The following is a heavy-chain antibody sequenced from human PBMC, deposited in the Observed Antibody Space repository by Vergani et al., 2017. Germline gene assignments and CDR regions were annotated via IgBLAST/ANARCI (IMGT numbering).Heavy chain of an antibody. D-gene: IGHD3-16*01. CDR2: INPNSGGT. Sequence: QVQLVQSGAEVKKPGASVKVSCKASGYTFTGYYMHWVRQAPGQGLEGRGWINPNSGGTNYAQKFQGRVTMTRDTSISTAYMELSRLRSDDTAVYYCASAYDYIWGSYHDAFDIWGQGTMVTVSS. CDR3: ASAYDYIWGSYHDAFDI. J-gene: IGHJ3*02. V-gene: IGHV1-2*02. CDR1: GYTFTGYY.